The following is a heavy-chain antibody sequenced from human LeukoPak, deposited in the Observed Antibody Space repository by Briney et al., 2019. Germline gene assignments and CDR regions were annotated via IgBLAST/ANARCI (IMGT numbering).Heavy chain of an antibody. CDR1: GFTVSTKY. V-gene: IGHV3-66*01. CDR2: IFPVGTT. CDR3: AGGRDGYTYLIS. Sequence: GGSLRLSCAASGFTVSTKYMSWVRQAPGKGLEWVSIIFPVGTTYYAESVKGRFIISRDNSKNTLYLQMNTLRAEDTAVYYCAGGRDGYTYLISWGQGTLVTVSS. J-gene: IGHJ5*02. D-gene: IGHD5-24*01.